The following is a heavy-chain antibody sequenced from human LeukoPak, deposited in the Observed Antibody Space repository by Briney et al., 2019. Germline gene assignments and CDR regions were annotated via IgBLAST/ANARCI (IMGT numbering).Heavy chain of an antibody. CDR3: AKDLEAVAGTIVNDY. CDR2: IGASGGTT. J-gene: IGHJ4*02. Sequence: GGSLRLSCAASGFTFSSYYMHWVRQAPGEGLEWVSGIGASGGTTYYAASVQGRFTISRDNSMNTLYLQVNTLRAEDTAVYFCAKDLEAVAGTIVNDYWGQGTLITVSS. V-gene: IGHV3-23*01. D-gene: IGHD6-19*01. CDR1: GFTFSSYY.